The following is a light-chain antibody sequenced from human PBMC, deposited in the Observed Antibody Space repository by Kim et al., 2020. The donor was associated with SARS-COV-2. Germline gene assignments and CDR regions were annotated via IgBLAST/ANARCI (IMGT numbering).Light chain of an antibody. CDR1: QAISNY. CDR3: QRYNSAPYT. V-gene: IGKV1-27*01. Sequence: SATVGDRVTITCRASQAISNYLAWYQQKPGKVPELLIFGTSTLQSGVPSRFSGSGSGTDFTLTISSLQPEDVATYYCQRYNSAPYTFGQGTKLEI. CDR2: GTS. J-gene: IGKJ2*01.